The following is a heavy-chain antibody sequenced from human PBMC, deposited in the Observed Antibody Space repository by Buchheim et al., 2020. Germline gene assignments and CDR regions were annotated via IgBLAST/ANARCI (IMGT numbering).Heavy chain of an antibody. CDR1: GFTFSSHE. Sequence: EVQLVESGGGLVQPGGSLRLSCAASGFTFSSHEMNWVRQAPGKGLEWVSYISSSGSTIYYADSVKGRFTISRDNAKNSLYLQMNSLRAEDTAVYYCAREVAAPPYYYYYGMDVWGQGTT. V-gene: IGHV3-48*03. D-gene: IGHD2-15*01. CDR2: ISSSGSTI. J-gene: IGHJ6*02. CDR3: AREVAAPPYYYYYGMDV.